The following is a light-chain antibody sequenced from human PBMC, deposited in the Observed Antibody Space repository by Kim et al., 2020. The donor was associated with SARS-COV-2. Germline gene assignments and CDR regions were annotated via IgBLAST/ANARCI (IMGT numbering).Light chain of an antibody. Sequence: ASPVDRATLSCRASQSVSTNLAWYQQKPGQAPRLLIYGASTRVTGIPATFSGSGSGTEFTLTISSLQSEDFAIYYCQQYNNWPPTFGQGTRVEIK. CDR3: QQYNNWPPT. CDR2: GAS. CDR1: QSVSTN. V-gene: IGKV3-15*01. J-gene: IGKJ5*01.